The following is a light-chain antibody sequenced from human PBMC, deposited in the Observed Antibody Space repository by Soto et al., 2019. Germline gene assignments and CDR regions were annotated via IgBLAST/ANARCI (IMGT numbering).Light chain of an antibody. CDR3: QQSYSTPTT. J-gene: IGKJ4*01. CDR1: QSISSY. Sequence: DIQMTQSPSSLSASVGDRVTITCRASQSISSYLNWYQQKPGKAPKLLIYAASSLQSGVPSRFSGSGSGTDFTLTISSLLPEDFATYYCQQSYSTPTTFGGGTKVDIK. V-gene: IGKV1-39*01. CDR2: AAS.